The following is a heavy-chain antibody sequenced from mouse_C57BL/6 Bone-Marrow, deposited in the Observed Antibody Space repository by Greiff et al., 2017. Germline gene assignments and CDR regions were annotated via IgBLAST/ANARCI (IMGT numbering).Heavy chain of an antibody. V-gene: IGHV14-1*01. CDR3: IIYYYGSSYWCFDV. Sequence: VQLQQSGAELVRPGASVKLSCTASGFNIKDYYMHWVKQRPEQGLEWIGRIDPEDGDTEYAPKFQGKATMTADTSSNTAYLQLSSLTSEDTAVYYCIIYYYGSSYWCFDVWGTGTTVTVSS. D-gene: IGHD1-1*01. CDR1: GFNIKDYY. CDR2: IDPEDGDT. J-gene: IGHJ1*03.